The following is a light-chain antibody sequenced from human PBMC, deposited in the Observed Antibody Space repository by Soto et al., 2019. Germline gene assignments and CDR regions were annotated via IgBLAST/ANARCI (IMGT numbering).Light chain of an antibody. CDR1: QSVSNY. J-gene: IGKJ1*01. CDR2: VAS. CDR3: QQYGGSPQT. V-gene: IGKV3-20*01. Sequence: EIVLTQSPGTLSLSPGERATLSCRASQSVSNYLAWYQQKPGQAPRLLIYVASSRATGIPDRFSGSGSGTDFTLIISRLEPEDFAVYYCQQYGGSPQTFGQGTKVEIK.